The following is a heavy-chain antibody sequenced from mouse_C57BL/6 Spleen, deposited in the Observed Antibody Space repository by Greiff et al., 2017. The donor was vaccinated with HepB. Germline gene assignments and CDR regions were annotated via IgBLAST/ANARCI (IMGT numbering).Heavy chain of an antibody. J-gene: IGHJ1*03. CDR3: TGNWYLDV. CDR2: IRLKSDNYAT. V-gene: IGHV6-3*01. Sequence: EVMLVESGGGLVQPGGSMKLSCVASGFTFSNYWMNWVRQSPEKGLEWVAQIRLKSDNYATHYAESVKGRFTISRDDSKSSVYLQMNNLRAEDTGIYYCTGNWYLDVWGTGTTVTVSS. CDR1: GFTFSNYW.